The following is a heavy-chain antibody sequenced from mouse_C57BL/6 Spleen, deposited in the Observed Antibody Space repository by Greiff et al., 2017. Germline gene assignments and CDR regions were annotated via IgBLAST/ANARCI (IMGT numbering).Heavy chain of an antibody. CDR3: ARDYYGSSGA. Sequence: ESGPGLVKPSQSLSLTCSVTGYSITSGYYWNWIRQFPGNKLEWMGYISYDGSNNYNPSLKNRISITRDTSKNQFFLKLNSVTTEDTATYYCARDYYGSSGAWGQGTTLTVSS. V-gene: IGHV3-6*01. CDR2: ISYDGSN. J-gene: IGHJ2*01. D-gene: IGHD1-1*01. CDR1: GYSITSGYY.